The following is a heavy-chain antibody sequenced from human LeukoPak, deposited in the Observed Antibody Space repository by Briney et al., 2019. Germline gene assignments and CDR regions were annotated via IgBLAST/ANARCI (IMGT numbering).Heavy chain of an antibody. V-gene: IGHV1-69*05. CDR2: IIPIFGTA. Sequence: SVKVSCKASGGTFSSYAISWVRQAPGQGLEWMGGIIPIFGTANYAQKFQGRVTITTDESTSTAYMELSSLRSEDTAVYYCATGYSSSWLGGDYWGQGTLVTVSS. CDR3: ATGYSSSWLGGDY. J-gene: IGHJ4*02. CDR1: GGTFSSYA. D-gene: IGHD6-13*01.